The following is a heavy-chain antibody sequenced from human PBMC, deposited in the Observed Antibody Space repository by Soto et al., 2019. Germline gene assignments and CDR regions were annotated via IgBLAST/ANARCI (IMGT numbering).Heavy chain of an antibody. D-gene: IGHD6-13*01. Sequence: PGGSLRLSCAASGFTFSSYAMSWVRQAPGKGLEWVSAISGSGGSTYCADSVKGRFTISRDNSKNTLYLQMNSLRAEDTAVYYCAKDQTLRAAAGLPDLWNFDYWGQGTLVTVSS. V-gene: IGHV3-23*01. CDR2: ISGSGGST. CDR3: AKDQTLRAAAGLPDLWNFDY. CDR1: GFTFSSYA. J-gene: IGHJ4*02.